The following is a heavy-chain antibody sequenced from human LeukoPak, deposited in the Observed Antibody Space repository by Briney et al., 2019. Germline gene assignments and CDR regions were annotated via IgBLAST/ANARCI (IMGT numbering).Heavy chain of an antibody. V-gene: IGHV3-30*03. CDR1: GFTFSSYG. CDR2: ISYDGSNK. Sequence: GGSLRLSCAASGFTFSSYGMHWVRQAPGKGLEWVAVISYDGSNKYYADSVKGRFTISRDNSKNTLYLQMNSLKIEDTALYYCGRVGGYNSGYDSLDIWGRGTMVTVSS. J-gene: IGHJ3*02. D-gene: IGHD5-18*01. CDR3: GRVGGYNSGYDSLDI.